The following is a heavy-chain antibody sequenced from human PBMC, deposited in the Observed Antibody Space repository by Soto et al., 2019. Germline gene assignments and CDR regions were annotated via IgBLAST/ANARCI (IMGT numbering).Heavy chain of an antibody. CDR1: GYTFTSYG. D-gene: IGHD1-26*01. CDR2: ISAYNGNT. J-gene: IGHJ2*01. Sequence: QVQLVQSGAEVKKPGASVKVSCKASGYTFTSYGISWVRQAPGQWLEWMGWISAYNGNTNYAQKLQGRVTMTTDTSTSTAYMELRSLRSDDTAVYYCARVVELYSGSYSPYWYFDLWGRGTLVTVS. V-gene: IGHV1-18*01. CDR3: ARVVELYSGSYSPYWYFDL.